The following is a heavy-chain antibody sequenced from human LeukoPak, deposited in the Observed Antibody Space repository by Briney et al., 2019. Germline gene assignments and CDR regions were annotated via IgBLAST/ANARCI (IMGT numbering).Heavy chain of an antibody. D-gene: IGHD1-26*01. V-gene: IGHV4-30-2*05. CDR2: IYHSGST. CDR1: GGSISSGGYS. J-gene: IGHJ4*02. Sequence: SETLSLTCAVSGGSISSGGYSWSWIRQPPGKGLEWIGYIYHSGSTYYNPSLKSRVTISVDTSKNQFSLKLSSVTAADTAVYYCAREVGAGYFDYWGQGTLVTVSS. CDR3: AREVGAGYFDY.